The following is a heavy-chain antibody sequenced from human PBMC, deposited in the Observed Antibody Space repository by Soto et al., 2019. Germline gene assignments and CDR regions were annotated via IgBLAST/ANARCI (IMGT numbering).Heavy chain of an antibody. J-gene: IGHJ4*02. CDR3: ARVRSLPLVPAAIDYFDY. CDR1: GGSISSGDYY. CDR2: IYYSGST. Sequence: QVQLQESGPGLVKPSQTLSLTCTVSGGSISSGDYYWSWIRQPPGKGLEWIGYIYYSGSTYYNPSLKSRVTISVDTSKNQFSLKRSSVTAADTAVYYCARVRSLPLVPAAIDYFDYWGQGTLVTVSS. V-gene: IGHV4-30-4*01. D-gene: IGHD2-2*02.